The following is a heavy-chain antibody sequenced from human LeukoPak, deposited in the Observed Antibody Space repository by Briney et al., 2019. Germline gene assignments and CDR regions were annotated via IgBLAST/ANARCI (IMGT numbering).Heavy chain of an antibody. CDR2: INAGNGNT. CDR1: GYTFTSYA. Sequence: ASVKVSCKASGYTFTSYAMHWVRQAPGQRLEWMGWINAGNGNTKYSQKFQGRVTITRDTSASTAYMELSSLRSEDTAVYYCARGRAAAGTSNHDYWGQETLVTVSS. CDR3: ARGRAAAGTSNHDY. V-gene: IGHV1-3*01. D-gene: IGHD6-13*01. J-gene: IGHJ4*02.